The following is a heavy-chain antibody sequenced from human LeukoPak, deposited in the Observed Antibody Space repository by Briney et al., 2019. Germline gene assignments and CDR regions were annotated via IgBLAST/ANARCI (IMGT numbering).Heavy chain of an antibody. CDR1: GYTFTSYA. V-gene: IGHV7-4-1*02. J-gene: IGHJ4*02. D-gene: IGHD3-16*02. CDR3: ARAYQPLGGLSFPDY. CDR2: INTNTGNP. Sequence: GASVKVSCKASGYTFTSYAMNWVRQAPGQGLEWMGWINTNTGNPAYAQGFTGRFVFSLDTSVSTAYLQISGLEADDTAVYYCARAYQPLGGLSFPDYWGQGTMVTVSS.